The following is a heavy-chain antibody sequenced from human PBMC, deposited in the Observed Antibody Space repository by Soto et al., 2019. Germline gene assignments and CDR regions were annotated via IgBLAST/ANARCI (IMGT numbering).Heavy chain of an antibody. D-gene: IGHD6-19*01. J-gene: IGHJ4*02. CDR1: GFTFSTYW. CDR2: INIDGSST. CDR3: ARAAGTLDY. Sequence: GGSLRLSCAASGFTFSTYWMHWGRQAPGKGLVWVSHINIDGSSTTYADSVKGRFTISRDNAKNTLYLQMNSLRAEDTAVYYCARAAGTLDYWGQGTLVTVSS. V-gene: IGHV3-74*01.